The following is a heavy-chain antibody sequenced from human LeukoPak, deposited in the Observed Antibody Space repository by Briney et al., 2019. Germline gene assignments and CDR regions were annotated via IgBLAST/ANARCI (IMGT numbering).Heavy chain of an antibody. Sequence: SVKVSCKASGGTFISYAISWVRQAPGQGLEWMGRIILIFGTANYAQKFQGRVTITADESTSTAYMELSSLRSEDTAVYYCARDRLHYGEYEKTFDHWGQGTLVTVSS. CDR3: ARDRLHYGEYEKTFDH. V-gene: IGHV1-69*13. J-gene: IGHJ4*02. CDR2: IILIFGTA. CDR1: GGTFISYA. D-gene: IGHD4-17*01.